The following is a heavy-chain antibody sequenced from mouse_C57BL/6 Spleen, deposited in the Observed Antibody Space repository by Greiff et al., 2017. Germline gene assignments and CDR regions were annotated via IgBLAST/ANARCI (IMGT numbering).Heavy chain of an antibody. V-gene: IGHV1-7*01. Sequence: QVHVKQSGAELAKPGASVKLSCKASGYTFTSYWMHWVKQRPGQGLEWIGYINPSSGYTKYNQKFKDKATLTADKSSSTAYMQLSSLTYEDSAVYYCARGVITSYAMDYWGQGTSVTVSS. CDR3: ARGVITSYAMDY. D-gene: IGHD2-4*01. CDR2: INPSSGYT. CDR1: GYTFTSYW. J-gene: IGHJ4*01.